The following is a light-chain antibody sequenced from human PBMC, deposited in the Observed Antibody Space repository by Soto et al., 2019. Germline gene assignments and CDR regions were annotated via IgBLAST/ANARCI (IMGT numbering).Light chain of an antibody. Sequence: EIVLTQSPATLSLSPGERATLSCRASQSVSSYLAWYQQKPGQAPRLLIYDASNRATGIPARFSGSGSGTDFTITISTLEPDDFAVYYCQHRSNSYTFGQGTKLEIK. CDR1: QSVSSY. J-gene: IGKJ2*01. V-gene: IGKV3-11*01. CDR3: QHRSNSYT. CDR2: DAS.